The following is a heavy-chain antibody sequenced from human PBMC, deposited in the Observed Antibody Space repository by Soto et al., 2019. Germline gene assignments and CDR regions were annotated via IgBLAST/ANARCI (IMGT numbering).Heavy chain of an antibody. D-gene: IGHD1-26*01. CDR2: IIPLLDTT. CDR3: ARLVSAAANDY. Sequence: EASVKVSCKTSGGTFSNDIITWVRQAPGQGLEWMGRIIPLLDTTNYAQKFQGRVTITADKSTGTAYMELNSLRSEDTAVYYCARLVSAAANDYWGQGALVTVSS. CDR1: GGTFSNDI. J-gene: IGHJ4*02. V-gene: IGHV1-69*08.